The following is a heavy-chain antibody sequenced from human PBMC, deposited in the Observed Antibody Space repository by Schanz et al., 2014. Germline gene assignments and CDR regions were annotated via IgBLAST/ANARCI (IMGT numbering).Heavy chain of an antibody. CDR1: GYTFAVYY. Sequence: QVQLVQSGAEVKKPGASVKVSCKASGYTFAVYYIHWVRQAPGQGLEFMGWINPNSGDTEYGQQFEGRVTMTRDTSISTAYMELSSLRSDDTAVYYCARELRLEYYFDYWGQGTQVTVSS. D-gene: IGHD4-17*01. V-gene: IGHV1-2*02. J-gene: IGHJ4*02. CDR2: INPNSGDT. CDR3: ARELRLEYYFDY.